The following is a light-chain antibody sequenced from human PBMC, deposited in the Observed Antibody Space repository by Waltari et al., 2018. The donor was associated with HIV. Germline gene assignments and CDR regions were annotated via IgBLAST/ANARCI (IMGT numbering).Light chain of an antibody. V-gene: IGLV1-51*02. CDR3: GTWDTNLGAWV. Sequence: QSVLTQPPSVSAAPGQRVTISCSGSSSNIGHNYVSWYQHLPGTAPKLLIYEDNQRISVIPDRFSASKSGTSATLGITGLQTGDEADYYCGTWDTNLGAWVFGGGTKLTVL. CDR1: SSNIGHNY. CDR2: EDN. J-gene: IGLJ3*02.